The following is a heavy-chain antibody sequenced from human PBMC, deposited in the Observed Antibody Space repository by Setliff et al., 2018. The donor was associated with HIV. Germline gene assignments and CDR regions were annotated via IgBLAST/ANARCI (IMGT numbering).Heavy chain of an antibody. Sequence: SETLSLTCGVYGDSLRNYFWSWIRQPPGKGLEWIGEINHSGSTTYNPSLRSRVTMSIDTSQNQFSLKLNPVTAADTAVYYCASLGNREVEPWGQGTLVTVSS. CDR2: INHSGST. V-gene: IGHV4-34*01. CDR3: ASLGNREVEP. CDR1: GDSLRNYF. J-gene: IGHJ5*02.